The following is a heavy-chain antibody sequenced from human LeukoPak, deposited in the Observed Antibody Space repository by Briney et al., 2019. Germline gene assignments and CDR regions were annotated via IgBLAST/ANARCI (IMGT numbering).Heavy chain of an antibody. CDR1: GFTFGDYA. J-gene: IGHJ4*02. V-gene: IGHV3-49*04. CDR2: IRSKAYGGTT. D-gene: IGHD6-19*01. CDR3: TSSSGWYRY. Sequence: GGSLRLSCTASGFTFGDYAMSWVRQAPGKGLEWVGFIRSKAYGGTTEYAASVKGRFTISRDDSKSIAYLQMNSLKTEDTAVYYCTSSSGWYRYWGRGTLVTVSS.